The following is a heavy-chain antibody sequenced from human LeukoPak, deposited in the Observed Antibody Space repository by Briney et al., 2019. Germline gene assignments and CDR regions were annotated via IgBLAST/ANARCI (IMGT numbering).Heavy chain of an antibody. D-gene: IGHD4-17*01. CDR2: MNPNSGNT. J-gene: IGHJ4*02. Sequence: ASVKVSCKASGYTFTSYDINWVRQATGQGREWMGWMNPNSGNTGYAQKFQGRVTITRNTSISTAYMELSSLRSEDTAVYYCARANVPLGDYVYDYWGQGTLVTVSS. CDR3: ARANVPLGDYVYDY. V-gene: IGHV1-8*03. CDR1: GYTFTSYD.